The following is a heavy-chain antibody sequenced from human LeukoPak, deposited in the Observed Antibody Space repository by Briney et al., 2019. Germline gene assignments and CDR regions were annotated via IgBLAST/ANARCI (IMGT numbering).Heavy chain of an antibody. J-gene: IGHJ5*02. Sequence: PGASVKVSCKASGYTFTGYYMHWVRQAPGQGLEWMGWISAYNGNTNYAQKLQGRVTMTTDTSTSTAYMELRSLRSDDTAVYYCARDRGQILWFGELYPWGQGTLVTVSS. CDR1: GYTFTGYY. D-gene: IGHD3-10*01. CDR2: ISAYNGNT. CDR3: ARDRGQILWFGELYP. V-gene: IGHV1-18*04.